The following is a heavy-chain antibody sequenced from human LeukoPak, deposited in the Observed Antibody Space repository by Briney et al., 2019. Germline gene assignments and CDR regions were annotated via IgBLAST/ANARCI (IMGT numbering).Heavy chain of an antibody. V-gene: IGHV3-21*01. CDR1: GFTFSSYS. J-gene: IGHJ4*02. D-gene: IGHD3-9*01. CDR2: ISSSGSYI. CDR3: GRELDWLPTLDY. Sequence: GGSLRLSCTASGFTFSSYSMNWVRQAPGKGLEWVSSISSSGSYIYYADSVKGRFTISRDNAKSTLYLQMNSLRAEDTAVYYCGRELDWLPTLDYWGQGTLVTVSS.